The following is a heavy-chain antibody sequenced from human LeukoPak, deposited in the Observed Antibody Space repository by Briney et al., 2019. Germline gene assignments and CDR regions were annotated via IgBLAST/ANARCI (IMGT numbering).Heavy chain of an antibody. CDR1: GFTFSSYE. Sequence: PGGSLRLSCAASGFTFSSYEMNWVRQAPGKGLEWVSYISSSGSTIYYADSVKGRFTISRDNAKNSLYLQMNSLRAEDTAVYYCARDGRRQQLVVGVRFDYWGQGTLVTVSS. D-gene: IGHD6-13*01. V-gene: IGHV3-48*03. CDR2: ISSSGSTI. J-gene: IGHJ4*02. CDR3: ARDGRRQQLVVGVRFDY.